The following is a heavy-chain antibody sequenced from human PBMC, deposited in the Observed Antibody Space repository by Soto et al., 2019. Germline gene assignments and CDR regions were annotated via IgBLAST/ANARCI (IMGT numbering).Heavy chain of an antibody. V-gene: IGHV3-48*02. Sequence: GGSLRLSCAASGFTFSSYSMNWVRQAPGKGLEWVSYISSSSSTIYYADSVKGRFTISRDNAKNSLYLQMNSLRDEDTAVYYCAGGPGLYCSSTSCYPYYYYGMDVWGQGTTVTVSS. J-gene: IGHJ6*02. D-gene: IGHD2-2*01. CDR3: AGGPGLYCSSTSCYPYYYYGMDV. CDR2: ISSSSSTI. CDR1: GFTFSSYS.